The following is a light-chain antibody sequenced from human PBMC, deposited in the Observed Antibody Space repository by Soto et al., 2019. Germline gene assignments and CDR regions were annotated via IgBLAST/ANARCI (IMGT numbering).Light chain of an antibody. Sequence: EIVLTQSPGTLSLSPGERATLSCRASQSVSSSYLAWYQQKPGQAPRLLIYGASSRATDIPDRFSGSGSGTDFTLTISRLAPEDFAVYYCQQYGSSPWTFGQGTKVDIK. CDR2: GAS. CDR1: QSVSSSY. V-gene: IGKV3-20*01. CDR3: QQYGSSPWT. J-gene: IGKJ1*01.